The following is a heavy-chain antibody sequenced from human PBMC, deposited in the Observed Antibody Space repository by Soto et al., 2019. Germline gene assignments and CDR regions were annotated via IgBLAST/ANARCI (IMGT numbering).Heavy chain of an antibody. CDR2: IIPIFATT. Sequence: QVQLVQSGAEVKMPGSSVKVSCQASGGPFSSSAINWVRQAPGQGLEWMGRIIPIFATTNYAQKFQDRVTVTPDESTATAYMALSTLTSQDTAIYYCAREPLDLLDAFDIWGQGTMVTVSS. D-gene: IGHD1-26*01. CDR3: AREPLDLLDAFDI. J-gene: IGHJ3*02. CDR1: GGPFSSSA. V-gene: IGHV1-69*05.